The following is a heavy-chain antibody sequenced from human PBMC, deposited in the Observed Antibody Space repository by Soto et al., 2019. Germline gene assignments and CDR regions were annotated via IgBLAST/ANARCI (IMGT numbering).Heavy chain of an antibody. CDR1: GGSFSGYY. V-gene: IGHV4-34*01. CDR3: ARDKITGRFDD. CDR2: INHSGST. J-gene: IGHJ4*02. D-gene: IGHD2-8*02. Sequence: SETLSLTCAVYGGSFSGYYWTWIRQPPGTGLEWIGEINHSGSTNYNPSLKSRVTISVDTSKNQFSLKLTSVTAADTAVDYCARDKITGRFDDRGQRTPVTVSS.